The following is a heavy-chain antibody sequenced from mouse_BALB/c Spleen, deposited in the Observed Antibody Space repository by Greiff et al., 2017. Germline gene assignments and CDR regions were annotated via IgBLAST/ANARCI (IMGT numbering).Heavy chain of an antibody. Sequence: QVHVKQPGAELVKPGTSVKLSCKASGYNFTSYWINWVKLRPGQGLEWIGDIYPGSGSTNYNEKFKSKATLTVDTSSSTAYMQLSSLASEDSALYYCARGYGSSYFDVWGAGTTGTVSS. CDR2: IYPGSGST. V-gene: IGHV1-55*01. D-gene: IGHD1-1*01. CDR3: ARGYGSSYFDV. J-gene: IGHJ1*01. CDR1: GYNFTSYW.